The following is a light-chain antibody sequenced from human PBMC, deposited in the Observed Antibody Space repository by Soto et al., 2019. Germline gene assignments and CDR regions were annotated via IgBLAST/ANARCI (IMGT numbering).Light chain of an antibody. CDR1: SSHIGAGYD. J-gene: IGLJ1*01. Sequence: SVLQQPPSVSGTPGETGSLSCTGSSSHIGAGYDVHWYQQLPGTAPKLLIYGNSNRPSGVPDRFSGSKSGTSASLAITGLQAEDEADYYCQSYDSSLSGSVFGTGTKV. CDR2: GNS. V-gene: IGLV1-40*01. CDR3: QSYDSSLSGSV.